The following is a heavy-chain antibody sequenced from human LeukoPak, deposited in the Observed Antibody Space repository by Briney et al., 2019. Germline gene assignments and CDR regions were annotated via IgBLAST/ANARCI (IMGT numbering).Heavy chain of an antibody. CDR2: INHSGST. D-gene: IGHD3-22*01. V-gene: IGHV4-34*01. J-gene: IGHJ4*02. CDR1: GGSFSGYY. CDR3: ATSDYYDSSGYIW. Sequence: PSETLPLTCAVYGGSFSGYYWSWIRQPPGKGLEWIGEINHSGSTNYNPSLKSRVTISVDTSKNQFSLKLSSVTAADTAVYYCATSDYYDSSGYIWWGQGTLVTVSS.